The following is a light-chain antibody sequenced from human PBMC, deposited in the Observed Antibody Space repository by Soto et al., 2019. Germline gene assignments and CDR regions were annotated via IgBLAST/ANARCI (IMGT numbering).Light chain of an antibody. Sequence: DIVMTQSPLSLPVTPGEPASISCRSSQTLLHSNGYNYLDWYLQKPGQSPQLLISLGSDRASGVPDRFSGSGSGTDFTLKISRVEAEDAGVYYCMQFLQTPWTFGQGTNVGIK. V-gene: IGKV2-28*01. CDR2: LGS. CDR1: QTLLHSNGYNY. CDR3: MQFLQTPWT. J-gene: IGKJ1*01.